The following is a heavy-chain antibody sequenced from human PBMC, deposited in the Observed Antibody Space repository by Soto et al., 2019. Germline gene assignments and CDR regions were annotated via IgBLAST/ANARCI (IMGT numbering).Heavy chain of an antibody. J-gene: IGHJ5*02. CDR1: GGSISSGGYH. D-gene: IGHD3-16*02. CDR3: ARALHRHWFDP. V-gene: IGHV4-31*03. CDR2: IYYSGST. Sequence: PSETLSLTCTVSGGSISSGGYHWSWIRQHPGKGLEWIGYIYYSGSTYYNPSLKSRVTISVDTSKNQFSLKLSSVTAADTAVYYCARALHRHWFDPWGQGTLVTVSS.